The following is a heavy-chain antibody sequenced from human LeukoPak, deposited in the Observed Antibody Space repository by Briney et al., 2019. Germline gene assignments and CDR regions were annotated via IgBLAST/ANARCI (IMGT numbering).Heavy chain of an antibody. CDR2: ISGSGDNT. D-gene: IGHD3-16*01. CDR3: AKGGGGRLIYYYYMDV. V-gene: IGHV3-23*01. J-gene: IGHJ6*03. CDR1: GFTFSSYA. Sequence: GGSLGLSCAASGFTFSSYAMNWVRQAPGKGLEWISSISGSGDNTYYADSVKGRFTISRDNAKNSLYLQMNSLRAEDMALYYCAKGGGGRLIYYYYMDVWGKGTTVTVSS.